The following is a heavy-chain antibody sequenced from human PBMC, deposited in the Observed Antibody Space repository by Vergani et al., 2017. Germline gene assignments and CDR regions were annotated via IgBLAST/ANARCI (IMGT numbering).Heavy chain of an antibody. V-gene: IGHV4-59*01. D-gene: IGHD3-10*01. CDR2: IYYSGST. Sequence: QVQLQESGPGLVKPSETLSLTCTVSGGSISSYYWSWIRQPPGKGLEWIGYIYYSGSTNYNPSLTSRVTISVDTSKNQFSLKLSSVTAADTAVYYCARDGSGGVFGYWGQGTLVTVSS. CDR1: GGSISSYY. CDR3: ARDGSGGVFGY. J-gene: IGHJ4*02.